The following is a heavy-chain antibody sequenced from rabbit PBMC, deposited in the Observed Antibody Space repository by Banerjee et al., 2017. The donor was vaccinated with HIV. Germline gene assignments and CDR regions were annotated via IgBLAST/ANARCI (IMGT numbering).Heavy chain of an antibody. CDR3: ARGAGSTYYNYFNL. D-gene: IGHD8-1*01. V-gene: IGHV1S45*01. Sequence: QEQLKESGGGLVQPEGSLTLTCKASGFDFSSNAMYWVRQAPGKGLEWIACIYAGSSDTTYYASWAKGRFTISKTSSTTVTLQMTSLTAADTATYFCARGAGSTYYNYFNLWGQGTLVTVS. CDR1: GFDFSSNA. J-gene: IGHJ4*01. CDR2: IYAGSSDTT.